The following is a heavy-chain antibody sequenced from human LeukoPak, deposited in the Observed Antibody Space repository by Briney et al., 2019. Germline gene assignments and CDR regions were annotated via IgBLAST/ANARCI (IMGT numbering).Heavy chain of an antibody. CDR2: ISAYNGNT. J-gene: IGHJ5*02. V-gene: IGHV1-18*01. D-gene: IGHD6-19*01. Sequence: ASVKVSCKASGYTFTSYGITWVRQAPGQGLEWMGWISAYNGNTNYAQELQGRVTMTTDTSTSTAYMEVRSLRSDDTAVYYCARDLSVAGTVGFDAWGQGTLVIVSS. CDR1: GYTFTSYG. CDR3: ARDLSVAGTVGFDA.